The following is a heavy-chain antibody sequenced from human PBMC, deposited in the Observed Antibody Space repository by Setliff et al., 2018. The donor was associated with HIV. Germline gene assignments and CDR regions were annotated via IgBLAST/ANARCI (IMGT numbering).Heavy chain of an antibody. V-gene: IGHV1-24*01. CDR1: GYTFTGHY. CDR2: FVPEHSET. Sequence: ASVKVSCKASGYTFTGHYIHWVRQAPGQGLEWMGGFVPEHSETIYAQKFQGRVTMTEDTSTDTAFMELSGLTSEDTAVYYCATRGDLLGRRASTVTVYYYYLDVWGNGTTVTVSS. J-gene: IGHJ6*03. CDR3: ATRGDLLGRRASTVTVYYYYLDV. D-gene: IGHD4-17*01.